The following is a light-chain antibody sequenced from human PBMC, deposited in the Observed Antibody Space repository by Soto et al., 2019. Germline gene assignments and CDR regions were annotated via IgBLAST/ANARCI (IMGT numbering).Light chain of an antibody. V-gene: IGKV3-15*01. CDR2: GSS. J-gene: IGKJ4*01. Sequence: EIVLTQSPATLSVSPGERATLSCRATETVSTNLAWFQRKAGQPPRLLIYGSSTRATGVPDRFSGSGSGTEFTLTISSLQSEDFAVYYCQQYNNWPLTFGGGTKVDNK. CDR1: ETVSTN. CDR3: QQYNNWPLT.